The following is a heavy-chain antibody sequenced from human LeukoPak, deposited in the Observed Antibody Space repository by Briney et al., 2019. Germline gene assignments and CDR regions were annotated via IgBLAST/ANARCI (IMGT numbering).Heavy chain of an antibody. CDR3: ARDGGGGSQDYYDSSGYYTFDY. Sequence: GASVTVSCKASGYTFTSYYMHWVRQAPGQGLEWMGIINPSGGSTSYAQKFQGRVTMTRDTSTRTVYMELSSLRSEGTPVYYCARDGGGGSQDYYDSSGYYTFDYWGQGTLVTVSS. CDR2: INPSGGST. D-gene: IGHD3-22*01. V-gene: IGHV1-46*01. J-gene: IGHJ4*02. CDR1: GYTFTSYY.